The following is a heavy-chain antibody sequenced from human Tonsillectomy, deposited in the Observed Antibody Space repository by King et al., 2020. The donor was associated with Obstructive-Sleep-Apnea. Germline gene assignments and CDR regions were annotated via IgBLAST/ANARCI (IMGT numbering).Heavy chain of an antibody. Sequence: VQLVESGGGLVQPGGSLRLSCAASGFTFRSFAMGWVRQAPGKGLEWVSAISGSGVTTYYADSVKGRFTISRDNSKNTLYLQMNSLRAEDTAVYYCAKILYPGWYFDLWGRGTLITVSS. J-gene: IGHJ2*01. CDR3: AKILYPGWYFDL. V-gene: IGHV3-23*04. CDR2: ISGSGVTT. CDR1: GFTFRSFA. D-gene: IGHD2/OR15-2a*01.